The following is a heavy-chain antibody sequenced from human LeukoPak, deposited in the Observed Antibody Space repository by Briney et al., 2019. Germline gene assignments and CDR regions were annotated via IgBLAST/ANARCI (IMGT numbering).Heavy chain of an antibody. CDR1: GFTFSSYG. CDR3: AKSNGYGLIDI. CDR2: ISNDGSYK. D-gene: IGHD3-22*01. J-gene: IGHJ3*02. V-gene: IGHV3-30*18. Sequence: PGRSLRLSCEASGFTFSSYGMHWVRQAPGKGLEWVAVISNDGSYKNYADSVKGRFTISRDSSKNTLYLQLNSLRAEDTAVYYCAKSNGYGLIDIWGQGTMVTVSS.